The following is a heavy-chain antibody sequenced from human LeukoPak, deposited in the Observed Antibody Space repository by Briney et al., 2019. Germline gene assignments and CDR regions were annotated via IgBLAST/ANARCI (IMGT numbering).Heavy chain of an antibody. CDR1: EYTFTDYY. CDR2: IIPNSGDT. CDR3: ARDAWLVGTTNLYYFDY. J-gene: IGHJ4*02. D-gene: IGHD1-26*01. V-gene: IGHV1-2*02. Sequence: ASVKVSCKASEYTFTDYYMHWVRQAPGQGLEWMGGIIPNSGDTNYAQKFQGRVTMTRDPSISTAYMELSRLRSDDTAVYYCARDAWLVGTTNLYYFDYWGQGTLVTVSS.